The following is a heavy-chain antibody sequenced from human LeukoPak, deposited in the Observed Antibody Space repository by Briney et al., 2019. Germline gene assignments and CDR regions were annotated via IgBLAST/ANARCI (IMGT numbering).Heavy chain of an antibody. CDR3: AKDRTHYYGSGSYDVFEM. CDR1: GFTFSSYG. D-gene: IGHD3-10*01. V-gene: IGHV3-30*02. Sequence: GGSLRLSCGASGFTFSSYGIHWVRQAPGKGLEWVAFIRYDGSNQYHADSVKGRFTVSRDNSKNTLFLQMDSLRDEDTAVYYCAKDRTHYYGSGSYDVFEMWGQGTMVTVSS. J-gene: IGHJ3*02. CDR2: IRYDGSNQ.